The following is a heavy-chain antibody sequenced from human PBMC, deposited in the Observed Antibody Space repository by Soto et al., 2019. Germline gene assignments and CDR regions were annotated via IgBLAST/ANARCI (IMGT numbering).Heavy chain of an antibody. CDR3: AQNFDY. CDR2: ISYDGSNK. J-gene: IGHJ4*02. V-gene: IGHV3-30*18. CDR1: GFTFSSYG. Sequence: PGGSLRLSCVASGFTFSSYGMHWVRQAPGKGLEWVAVISYDGSNKYYADSVKGRFTISRDNSKNTLYLQMNSLRAEDTAVYYCAQNFDYWGQGTLVTVSS.